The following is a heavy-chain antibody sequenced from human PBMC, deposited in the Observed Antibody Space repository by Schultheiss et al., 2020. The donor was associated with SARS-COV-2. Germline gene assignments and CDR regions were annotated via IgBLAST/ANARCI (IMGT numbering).Heavy chain of an antibody. D-gene: IGHD6-13*01. Sequence: GSLRLSCAASGFTFSSYSMNWVRQAPGKGLEWIGEINHSGSTNYNPSLKSRVTISVDTSKNQFSLKLSSVTAADTAVYYCARRDRSSSWYYFDYWGQGTLVTVSS. CDR2: INHSGST. V-gene: IGHV4-34*01. J-gene: IGHJ4*02. CDR1: GFTFSSYS. CDR3: ARRDRSSSWYYFDY.